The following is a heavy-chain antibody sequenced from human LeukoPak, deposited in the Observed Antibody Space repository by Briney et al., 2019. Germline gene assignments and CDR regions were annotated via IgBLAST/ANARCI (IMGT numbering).Heavy chain of an antibody. Sequence: GASLRFSCAASGFTFSSYAMSWVRQAPGKGLEWVSAISGSGGSTYYADSVKGRFTISRDNSKNTLYLQMNSLRAEDTAVYYCADCSGGSCYKNDYYYYGMDVWGQGTTVTVSS. CDR3: ADCSGGSCYKNDYYYYGMDV. V-gene: IGHV3-23*01. D-gene: IGHD2-15*01. CDR1: GFTFSSYA. CDR2: ISGSGGST. J-gene: IGHJ6*02.